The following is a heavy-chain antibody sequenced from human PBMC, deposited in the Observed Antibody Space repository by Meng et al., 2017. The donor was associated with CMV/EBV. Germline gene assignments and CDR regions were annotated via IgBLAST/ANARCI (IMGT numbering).Heavy chain of an antibody. V-gene: IGHV1-2*02. CDR1: GYTFTGYY. CDR3: ARDFTYYDFWSGYLSETRNYYYGMDV. J-gene: IGHJ6*02. Sequence: ASVKVSYKASGYTFTGYYMHWVRQAPGQGLEWMGWINPNSGGTNYAQKFQGRVTMTRDTSISTAYMELSRLRSDDTAVYYCARDFTYYDFWSGYLSETRNYYYGMDVWGQGTTVTVSS. D-gene: IGHD3-3*01. CDR2: INPNSGGT.